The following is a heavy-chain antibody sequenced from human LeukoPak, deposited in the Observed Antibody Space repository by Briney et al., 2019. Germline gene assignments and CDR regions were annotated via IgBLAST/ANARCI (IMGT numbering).Heavy chain of an antibody. CDR2: INHSGST. J-gene: IGHJ4*02. D-gene: IGHD2-21*01. CDR3: ARGGKYHRIPPRFDY. CDR1: GGSFSGYY. Sequence: SETLSLTCAVYGGSFSGYYWSWIRQPPGKGLEWIGEINHSGSTNYNPSLKSRVTISVDTSKNQFSLKLSSVTAGDTAVYYCARGGKYHRIPPRFDYWGQGTLVTVSS. V-gene: IGHV4-34*01.